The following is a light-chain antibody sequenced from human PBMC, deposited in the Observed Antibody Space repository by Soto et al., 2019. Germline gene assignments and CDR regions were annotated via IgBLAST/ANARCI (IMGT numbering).Light chain of an antibody. J-gene: IGKJ1*01. CDR1: QSISSY. CDR2: AAV. CDR3: QQTYSSPQWT. V-gene: IGKV1-39*01. Sequence: DIQMTQSPFSLSASVGDRVTITCRASQSISSYLNWYQQKPGKPPKLLIYAAVSLQSGIPSRFSAYGSGTDFTLTISSLQPEDFATYYCQQTYSSPQWTFGQGTKVDIK.